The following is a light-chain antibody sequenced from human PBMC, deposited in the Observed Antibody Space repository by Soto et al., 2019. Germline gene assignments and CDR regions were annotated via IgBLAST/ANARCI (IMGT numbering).Light chain of an antibody. V-gene: IGLV2-14*01. CDR2: EVS. J-gene: IGLJ1*01. CDR1: SSDVGGYNY. CDR3: SSYTSSSTSL. Sequence: QSVLTQPASVSGSPGQSITISCTGTSSDVGGYNYVSWYQQHPGKAPKLMIYEVSNRPSGVSNRFSGSKSGNTASLTISGLQAEDEADYYCSSYTSSSTSLFGTGTKVTVL.